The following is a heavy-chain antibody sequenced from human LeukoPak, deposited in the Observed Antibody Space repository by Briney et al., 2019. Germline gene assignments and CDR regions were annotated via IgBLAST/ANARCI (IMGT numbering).Heavy chain of an antibody. CDR1: GFTFSSYS. J-gene: IGHJ4*02. Sequence: GGSLRLSCAASGFTFSSYSMNWVRQAPGKGLEWVSSISSSSSYIYYADSVKGRFTISRDNAKNSLYLQMNSLRAEDTAVYYCARDTAMVTTYVYWGQGTLVTVSS. CDR3: ARDTAMVTTYVY. CDR2: ISSSSSYI. D-gene: IGHD5-18*01. V-gene: IGHV3-21*01.